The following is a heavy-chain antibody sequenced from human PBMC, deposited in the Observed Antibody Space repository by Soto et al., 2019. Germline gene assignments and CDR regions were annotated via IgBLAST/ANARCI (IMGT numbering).Heavy chain of an antibody. CDR2: IYYSGST. D-gene: IGHD6-13*01. Sequence: PSETLSLTCTFSGGSISSGGLYWSWIRQHPGKGLEWIGYIYYSGSTYYNPSLKSRVTISADTSKKQFSLKVSSVTAADTAVYYCARGAAAAGAENWFDPWGQGALVTVSS. J-gene: IGHJ5*02. CDR1: GGSISSGGLY. CDR3: ARGAAAAGAENWFDP. V-gene: IGHV4-31*03.